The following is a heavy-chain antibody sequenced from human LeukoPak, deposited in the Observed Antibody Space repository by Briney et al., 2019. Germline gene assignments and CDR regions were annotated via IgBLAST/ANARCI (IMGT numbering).Heavy chain of an antibody. CDR2: INHSGST. J-gene: IGHJ6*03. CDR3: ARLGPYSLDIVVVPAAMGRYYYYYMDV. CDR1: GGSFSGYY. V-gene: IGHV4-34*01. D-gene: IGHD2-2*03. Sequence: SETLSLTCAVYGGSFSGYYWSWIRQPPGKGLEWIGEINHSGSTNYNPSLKSRVTISVDTSKNQFSLKLSSVTAADTAVYCCARLGPYSLDIVVVPAAMGRYYYYYMDVWGKGTTVTVSS.